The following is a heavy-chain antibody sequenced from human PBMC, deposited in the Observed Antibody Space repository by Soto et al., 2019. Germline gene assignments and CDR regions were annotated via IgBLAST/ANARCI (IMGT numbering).Heavy chain of an antibody. J-gene: IGHJ5*02. D-gene: IGHD2-15*01. V-gene: IGHV4-39*01. Sequence: PSETLSLTCTVSGGSISSSSYYWSWIRQPPGKGLEWIGSIYYSGSTYYNPSLKSRVTISVDTSKNQFSLKLSSVTAADTAVYYCARSQHCSGGSCYSDWFDPWGQGTLVTVSS. CDR3: ARSQHCSGGSCYSDWFDP. CDR2: IYYSGST. CDR1: GGSISSSSYY.